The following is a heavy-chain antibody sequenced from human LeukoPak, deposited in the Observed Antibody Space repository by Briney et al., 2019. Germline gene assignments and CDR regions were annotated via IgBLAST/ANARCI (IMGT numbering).Heavy chain of an antibody. D-gene: IGHD6-13*01. CDR3: ARPRTIAAAGIFGAFDY. CDR2: ISYDGSNK. CDR1: GFTFSSYG. V-gene: IGHV3-30*03. J-gene: IGHJ4*02. Sequence: GGSLRLSCAASGFTFSSYGMHWVRQAPGNGLEWVAVISYDGSNKYYADSVKGRFTISRDNSKNTLYLQMNSLRPEDTALYYCARPRTIAAAGIFGAFDYWGQGTLVTVSS.